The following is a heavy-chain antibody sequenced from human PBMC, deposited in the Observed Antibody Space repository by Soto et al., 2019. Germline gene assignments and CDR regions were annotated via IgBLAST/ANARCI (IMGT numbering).Heavy chain of an antibody. V-gene: IGHV4-34*01. J-gene: IGHJ6*02. D-gene: IGHD2-2*01. CDR1: GGPFSCYY. CDR3: TMYVVTDDNPLYYEYSGMDV. CDR2: ITHSGST. Sequence: SETLSLTFAVFGGPFSCYYWSWIRQPPGKCLEWIVEITHSGSTNYNPYLKRRVTISVDTSKNQFSLKLISVTAAYRAVYYWTMYVVTDDNPLYYEYSGMDVWGQGTTVAVSS.